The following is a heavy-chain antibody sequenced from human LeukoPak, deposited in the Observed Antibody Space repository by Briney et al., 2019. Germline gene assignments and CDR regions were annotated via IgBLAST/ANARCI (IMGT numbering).Heavy chain of an antibody. CDR3: ARLTGGSFVFDY. J-gene: IGHJ4*02. CDR1: GYSISSGYY. D-gene: IGHD1-26*01. Sequence: PSETLSLTCAVSGYSISSGYYWGWIRQPPGKGLDWIGGIYHSGSTYYNPSLKIRVTISVDTSKNQFSLKLSSVTAADTAVYYCARLTGGSFVFDYWGQGTLVTVSS. V-gene: IGHV4-38-2*01. CDR2: IYHSGST.